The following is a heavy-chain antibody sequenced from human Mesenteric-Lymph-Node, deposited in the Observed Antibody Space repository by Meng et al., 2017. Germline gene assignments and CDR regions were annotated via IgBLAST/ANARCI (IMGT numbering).Heavy chain of an antibody. CDR1: GFTFSNHW. Sequence: GESLKISCAASGFTFSNHWMSWVRQAPGKGLEWVSSISSSSSYIYYADSVKGRFTISRDNAKNSLYLQMNSLRAEDTALYYCARIYDSSAYYYYFDYWGQGTLVTVSS. J-gene: IGHJ4*02. CDR3: ARIYDSSAYYYYFDY. CDR2: ISSSSSYI. D-gene: IGHD3-22*01. V-gene: IGHV3-21*01.